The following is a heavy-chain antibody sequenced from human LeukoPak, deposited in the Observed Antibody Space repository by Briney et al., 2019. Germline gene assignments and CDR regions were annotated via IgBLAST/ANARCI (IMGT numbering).Heavy chain of an antibody. Sequence: GGSLRLSCAASGFTFSSYSMNWVRQAPGKGLEWVSYISSSSSTIYYADSVKGRFTISRDNAKNSLYLQMNSLRAEDTAVYYCARGPCSGYAAFDYWGQGTLVTVSS. CDR2: ISSSSSTI. D-gene: IGHD5-12*01. J-gene: IGHJ4*02. CDR1: GFTFSSYS. CDR3: ARGPCSGYAAFDY. V-gene: IGHV3-48*01.